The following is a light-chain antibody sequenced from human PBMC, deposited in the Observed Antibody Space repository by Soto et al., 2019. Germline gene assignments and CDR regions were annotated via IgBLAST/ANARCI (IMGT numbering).Light chain of an antibody. CDR3: AAWDDSLTGCV. CDR2: TND. Sequence: QSVLTQPPSASGTPGQRVTISCSGSRSNIGGNTVNWYQQLPGTAPKLLIYTNDQRPSGVPDRFSGSKSGTSASLVISGLQSEDEADYYCAAWDDSLTGCVFGTGTRSTS. J-gene: IGLJ1*01. CDR1: RSNIGGNT. V-gene: IGLV1-44*01.